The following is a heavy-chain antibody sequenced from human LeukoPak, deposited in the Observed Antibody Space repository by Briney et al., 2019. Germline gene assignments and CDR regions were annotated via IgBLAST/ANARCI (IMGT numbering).Heavy chain of an antibody. V-gene: IGHV4-59*01. CDR2: IYYSGST. D-gene: IGHD3-10*01. Sequence: SETLSLTCTVSGGSISSYYWSWIRQPPGKGLEWIGYIYYSGSTSYNPSLKSRVTISVDTSKKQFSLKLSSVTAADTAFYYCARTRYYYNSRSYGAPYYFDYWGQGTLVTVSS. CDR3: ARTRYYYNSRSYGAPYYFDY. J-gene: IGHJ4*02. CDR1: GGSISSYY.